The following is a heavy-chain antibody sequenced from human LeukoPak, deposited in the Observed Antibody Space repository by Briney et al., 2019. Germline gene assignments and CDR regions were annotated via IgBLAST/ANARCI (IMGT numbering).Heavy chain of an antibody. CDR1: GFTFSSYD. CDR2: INHSGST. CDR3: AIHPSRRWRRDRYYYYYMDV. V-gene: IGHV4-34*08. Sequence: GSLRLSCTVSGFTFSSYDMNWVRQPPGKGLEWIGEINHSGSTNYNPSLKSRVTISVDTSKNQFSLKLSSVTAADTAVYYCAIHPSRRWRRDRYYYYYMDVWGKGTTVTISS. D-gene: IGHD4-23*01. J-gene: IGHJ6*03.